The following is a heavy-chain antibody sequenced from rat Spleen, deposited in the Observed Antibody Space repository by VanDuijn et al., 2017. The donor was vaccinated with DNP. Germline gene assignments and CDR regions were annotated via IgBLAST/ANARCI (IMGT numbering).Heavy chain of an antibody. V-gene: IGHV2S12*01. Sequence: QVQLKESGPGLVQPSQTLSLTCTVSGFSLTSYGVTWVRQPPGKGLEWIAAISSGGSTYYTSTLKSRLSISRDTSKSQVFLKMNSLQTEDTAIYFCTRDRITTVPNHYWFFDFWGPGTMVTVSS. CDR1: GFSLTSYG. CDR3: TRDRITTVPNHYWFFDF. CDR2: ISSGGST. J-gene: IGHJ1*01. D-gene: IGHD1-1*01.